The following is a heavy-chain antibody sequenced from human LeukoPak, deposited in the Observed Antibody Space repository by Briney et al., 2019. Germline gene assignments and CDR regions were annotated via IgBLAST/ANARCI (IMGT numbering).Heavy chain of an antibody. CDR2: IYYSGST. D-gene: IGHD2/OR15-2a*01. CDR1: GGSISRYY. Sequence: SGTLSLTCTVSGGSISRYYWSWIRQPPGRGLEWVGYIYYSGSTNYNPSLRSRVTISVATSTNQFSLKLSSVTAAETAVYLCARDAYVYYFYYGMDVWGKGPTVTVSS. V-gene: IGHV4-59*01. J-gene: IGHJ6*04. CDR3: ARDAYVYYFYYGMDV.